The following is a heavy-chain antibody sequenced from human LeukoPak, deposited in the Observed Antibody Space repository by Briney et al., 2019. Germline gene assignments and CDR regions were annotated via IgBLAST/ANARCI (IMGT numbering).Heavy chain of an antibody. J-gene: IGHJ4*02. V-gene: IGHV4-39*02. CDR3: AGEVLTYFYGSGNYYNVHY. CDR2: IYYSGST. D-gene: IGHD3-10*01. CDR1: GGSISSSSFF. Sequence: SETLSLTCTVSGGSISSSSFFWGWIRQPPGKGLEWIGSIYYSGSTYYNPSLKSRVTISVDTSKNQFSLKLSSVTAADTAVYYCAGEVLTYFYGSGNYYNVHYWGQGTLVTVSS.